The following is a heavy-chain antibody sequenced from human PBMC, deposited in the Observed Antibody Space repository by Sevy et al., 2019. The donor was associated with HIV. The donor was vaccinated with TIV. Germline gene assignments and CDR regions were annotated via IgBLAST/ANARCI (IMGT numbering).Heavy chain of an antibody. V-gene: IGHV3-30*02. CDR1: GFAFSAYG. Sequence: GGSLRLSCAASGFAFSAYGMHWVRQAPGKGLEWVAFIRYDGSNEFYADSVRGRFTNSRDNSNNTLFLQMNSLRADDPAVYYCATRWTPGYWGQGTLVTVSS. CDR2: IRYDGSNE. J-gene: IGHJ4*02. D-gene: IGHD1-1*01. CDR3: ATRWTPGY.